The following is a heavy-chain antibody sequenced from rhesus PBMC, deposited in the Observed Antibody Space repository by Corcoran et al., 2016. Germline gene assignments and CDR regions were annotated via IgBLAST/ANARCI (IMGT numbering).Heavy chain of an antibody. Sequence: QVQLKESGPGLVKPSETLSLTCSVSGVSIRCHYCTWIRQPPGKGLEWIGYIGGSNRITYSHYSRKSRVTISTDTAKNQFSLKLTSVTAADTAVYYCARFPGYYPNFDYWGQGVRVTVSS. CDR2: IGGSNRIT. J-gene: IGHJ4*01. CDR1: GVSIRCHY. D-gene: IGHD3-3*01. CDR3: ARFPGYYPNFDY. V-gene: IGHV4-165*02.